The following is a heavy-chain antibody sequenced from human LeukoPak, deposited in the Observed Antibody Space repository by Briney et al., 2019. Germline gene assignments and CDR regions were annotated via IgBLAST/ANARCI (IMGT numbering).Heavy chain of an antibody. CDR3: ARIRVGTTVTAQYYYYGMDV. Sequence: SETLSLTCGVYGGSFRGYYWSWISQPPGKGLEWIGEVNHSGSTNYNPSLKSRVTISVDTSKNQFSLKLSSVAAADTAVYYCARIRVGTTVTAQYYYYGMDVWGQGTTVTVSS. CDR1: GGSFRGYY. D-gene: IGHD4-17*01. J-gene: IGHJ6*02. V-gene: IGHV4-34*01. CDR2: VNHSGST.